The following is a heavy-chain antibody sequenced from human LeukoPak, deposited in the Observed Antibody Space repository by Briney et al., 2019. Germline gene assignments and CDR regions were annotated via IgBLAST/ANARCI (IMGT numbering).Heavy chain of an antibody. CDR2: INADNGNT. D-gene: IGHD3-3*01. Sequence: ASVKVSCKASGYTFTSYAMHWVRQAPGQRLEWMGWINADNGNTKYAQKFQGRVTITGDTSASTAYMELSSLRSEDTAVYYCAREREYYDFWSGETNWFDPWGQGTLVTVSS. CDR3: AREREYYDFWSGETNWFDP. V-gene: IGHV1-3*01. J-gene: IGHJ5*02. CDR1: GYTFTSYA.